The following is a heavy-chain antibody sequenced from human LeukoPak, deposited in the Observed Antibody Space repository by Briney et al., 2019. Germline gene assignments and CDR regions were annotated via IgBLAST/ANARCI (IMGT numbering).Heavy chain of an antibody. CDR3: ARGEHYYDSSGYFDY. Sequence: PGGSLRLSCAVSGFTFSSYTMHWLRQAPGKGLEYVSAISSNGGSTYYANSVKGRFTISRDNSKNTLYLQMGSLRAEDMAVYYCARGEHYYDSSGYFDYWGQGTLVTVSS. J-gene: IGHJ4*02. CDR1: GFTFSSYT. D-gene: IGHD3-22*01. V-gene: IGHV3-64*01. CDR2: ISSNGGST.